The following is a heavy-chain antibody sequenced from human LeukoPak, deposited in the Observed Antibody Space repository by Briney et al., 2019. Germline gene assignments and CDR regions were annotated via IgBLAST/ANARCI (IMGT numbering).Heavy chain of an antibody. V-gene: IGHV3-7*01. J-gene: IGHJ4*02. D-gene: IGHD3-22*01. CDR2: IKQDGSEK. CDR3: ARDRYYSDSSGSLPSDY. Sequence: GGSLRLSCVASGFTFSSYWMTWVRQAPGMGLEWVANIKQDGSEKYYADSVKGRFTISRDNAKNSLYLQMNSLRAEDTAVYYCARDRYYSDSSGSLPSDYWGQGTQVTVSS. CDR1: GFTFSSYW.